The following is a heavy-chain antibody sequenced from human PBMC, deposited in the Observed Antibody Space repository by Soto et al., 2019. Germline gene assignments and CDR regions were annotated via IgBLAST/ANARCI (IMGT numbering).Heavy chain of an antibody. V-gene: IGHV1-2*04. J-gene: IGHJ6*02. D-gene: IGHD2-8*01. CDR1: GYTFTGYY. Sequence: ASVKVSCKASGYTFTGYYMHRVRQAPGQGLEWMGWINPNSGGTNYAQKFQGWVTMTRDTSISTAYMELSRLRSDDTAVYYCARDRAYCTNGVCSLHGMDVWGQGTTVTVSS. CDR3: ARDRAYCTNGVCSLHGMDV. CDR2: INPNSGGT.